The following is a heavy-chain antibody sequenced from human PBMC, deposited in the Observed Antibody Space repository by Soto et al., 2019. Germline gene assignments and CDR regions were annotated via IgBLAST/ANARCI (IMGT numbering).Heavy chain of an antibody. Sequence: QVQLVQSGAEVKKPGASVKVSCKASGYTFTGYYMHWVRQAPGQGLEWMGWINPNSGGTNYAQKFQGWVTMTRDTSISTAYMEVGRLRSDDPAVYSGARAGGGLRHDAFDIWGQGTMVTVSS. CDR1: GYTFTGYY. V-gene: IGHV1-2*04. D-gene: IGHD5-12*01. CDR2: INPNSGGT. J-gene: IGHJ3*02. CDR3: ARAGGGLRHDAFDI.